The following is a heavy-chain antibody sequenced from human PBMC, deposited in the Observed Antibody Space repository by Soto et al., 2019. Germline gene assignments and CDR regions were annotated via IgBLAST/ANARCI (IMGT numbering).Heavy chain of an antibody. Sequence: SETLSLTCTVSGGSISSGEYYWTWIRQPPGKGLEWIGYISYSGSTHYSPSLKSRVSITVDTSKNQFSLKLSSVTAADTAVYYCASERTAMATWGQGTLVTVSA. CDR3: ASERTAMAT. CDR2: ISYSGST. CDR1: GGSISSGEYY. V-gene: IGHV4-30-4*01. J-gene: IGHJ1*01. D-gene: IGHD5-18*01.